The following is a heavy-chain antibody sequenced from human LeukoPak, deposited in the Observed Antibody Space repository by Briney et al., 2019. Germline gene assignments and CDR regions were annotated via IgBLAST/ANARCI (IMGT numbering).Heavy chain of an antibody. CDR2: IRYDGSNK. Sequence: GGSLRLSCAASEFTFSTYAMHWVRQAPGKGLEWVAFIRYDGSNKYYADSVKGRFTISRDNSKNTLYLQMNSLRAEDTAVYYCAKVLVVVVAATLEEAFDIWGQGTMVTVSS. J-gene: IGHJ3*02. V-gene: IGHV3-30*02. CDR3: AKVLVVVVAATLEEAFDI. D-gene: IGHD2-15*01. CDR1: EFTFSTYA.